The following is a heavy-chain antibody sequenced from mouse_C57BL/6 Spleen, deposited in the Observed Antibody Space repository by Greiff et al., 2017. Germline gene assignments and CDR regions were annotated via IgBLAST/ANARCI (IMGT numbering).Heavy chain of an antibody. V-gene: IGHV1-55*01. CDR3: ASLEGNHPGFAY. CDR1: GYTFTSYW. D-gene: IGHD2-1*01. J-gene: IGHJ3*01. CDR2: IYPGSGST. Sequence: VQLQQPGAELVKPGASAKMSCKASGYTFTSYWITWVKQRPGQGLEWIGDIYPGSGSTNYHEKFKSKATLTVDTSSSTAYMQLSSLTSEDSAVYYCASLEGNHPGFAYWGQGTLVTVSA.